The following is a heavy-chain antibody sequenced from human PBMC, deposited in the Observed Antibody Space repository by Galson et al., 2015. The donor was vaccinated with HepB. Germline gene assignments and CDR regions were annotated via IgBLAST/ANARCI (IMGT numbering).Heavy chain of an antibody. CDR2: ITHHGTQK. CDR3: ARGGTYFASGSYFPFDP. V-gene: IGHV3-30-3*01. D-gene: IGHD3-10*01. Sequence: SLRLSCAASGFTFSNYDMHWVRLAPGKGLEWVALITHHGTQKFYADSVKGRFTISRDNSKNTLYVQMNSLRREDTAVYFCARGGTYFASGSYFPFDPWGQGTRVIVSS. CDR1: GFTFSNYD. J-gene: IGHJ5*02.